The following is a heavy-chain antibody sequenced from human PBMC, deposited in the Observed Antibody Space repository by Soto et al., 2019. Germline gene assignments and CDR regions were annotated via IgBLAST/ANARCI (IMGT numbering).Heavy chain of an antibody. V-gene: IGHV1-69*12. CDR3: GRYIVVVVAASRRGAYGMDV. CDR2: IIPIFGTA. J-gene: IGHJ6*02. D-gene: IGHD2-15*01. Sequence: QVQLVQSGAEVKKPGSSVKVSCKASGGTFSSYAISWVRQAPGQGLEWMGGIIPIFGTANYAQKFQGRVKITADDSTSTVYIELSSLRSEDTGVYYCGRYIVVVVAASRRGAYGMDVWGQGTTVTVSS. CDR1: GGTFSSYA.